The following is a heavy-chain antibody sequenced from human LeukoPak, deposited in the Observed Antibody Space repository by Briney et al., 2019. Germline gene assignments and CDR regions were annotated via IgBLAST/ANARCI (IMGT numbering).Heavy chain of an antibody. D-gene: IGHD3-3*01. J-gene: IGHJ3*02. CDR3: ATLRHLWSDRDAFDI. CDR2: IRSKANSYAT. Sequence: PGGSLRPSCAASGFTFSGSAMHWVRQASGKGLEWVGRIRSKANSYATAYAASVKGRFTISRDDSKNTAYLQMNSLKTEDTAVYYCATLRHLWSDRDAFDIWGQGTMVTVSS. CDR1: GFTFSGSA. V-gene: IGHV3-73*01.